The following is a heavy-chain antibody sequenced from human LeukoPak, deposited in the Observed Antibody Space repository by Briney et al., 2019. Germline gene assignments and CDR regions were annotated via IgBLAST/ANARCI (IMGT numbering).Heavy chain of an antibody. CDR1: GFTFSSYA. CDR3: EAARGYCSGGSCFDC. D-gene: IGHD2-15*01. Sequence: GGSLRLSCAASGFTFSSYAMSWVRQAPGKGLEWVSAISGSGGSTYYADSVKGRFTSSRDNSKNTLYLQMNSLRAEDTAVYYCEAARGYCSGGSCFDCWGQGTLVTVSS. J-gene: IGHJ5*01. CDR2: ISGSGGST. V-gene: IGHV3-23*01.